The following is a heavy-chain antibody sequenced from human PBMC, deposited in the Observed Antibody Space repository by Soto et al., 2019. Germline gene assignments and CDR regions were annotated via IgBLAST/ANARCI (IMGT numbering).Heavy chain of an antibody. V-gene: IGHV3-33*01. Sequence: PGGSLRLSCAASGFTFSTYGMNWARQAPGKGLEWVAVIWSDGSDRYYADSVKGRFTISRDNSKNTLYLQMNNVRAEDTAMYYCARAPSITGTDSPFDYWGQGTLVTVSS. CDR1: GFTFSTYG. J-gene: IGHJ4*02. D-gene: IGHD1-20*01. CDR3: ARAPSITGTDSPFDY. CDR2: IWSDGSDR.